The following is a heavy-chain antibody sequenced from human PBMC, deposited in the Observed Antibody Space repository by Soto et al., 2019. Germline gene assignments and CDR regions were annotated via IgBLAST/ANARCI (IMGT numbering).Heavy chain of an antibody. CDR1: GGTFSSYT. CDR2: IIPILGIA. D-gene: IGHD5-12*01. Sequence: QVQLVQSGAEVKKPGSSVKVSCKASGGTFSSYTISWVRQAPGQGLEWMGRIIPILGIANYAQKFQGRVTITADKSTSTAYMELSSLRSEDTAVYYCARITQIVKEWCYDRGAFDIWGQGTMVTVSS. V-gene: IGHV1-69*02. J-gene: IGHJ3*02. CDR3: ARITQIVKEWCYDRGAFDI.